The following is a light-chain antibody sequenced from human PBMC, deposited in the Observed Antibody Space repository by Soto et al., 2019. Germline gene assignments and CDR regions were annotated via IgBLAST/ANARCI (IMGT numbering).Light chain of an antibody. CDR3: QQLKSYPIT. J-gene: IGKJ5*01. CDR2: AAS. V-gene: IGKV1-9*01. CDR1: QGISSY. Sequence: DIQLTQSPSFLSASVGDRVTITCRASQGISSYLAWYQQKPGKAPKLLIYAASTLQSGVPSRFSGSGSGTEFILTISSLQPEDVATYYCQQLKSYPITFGQGTRLEIK.